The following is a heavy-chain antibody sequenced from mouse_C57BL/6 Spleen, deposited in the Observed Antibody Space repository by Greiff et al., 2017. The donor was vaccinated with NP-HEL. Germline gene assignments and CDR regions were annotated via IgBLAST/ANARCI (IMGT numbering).Heavy chain of an antibody. CDR2: ISDGGSYT. V-gene: IGHV5-4*01. CDR3: ARSRPNWDGDYFDY. J-gene: IGHJ2*01. CDR1: GFTFSSYA. D-gene: IGHD4-1*01. Sequence: EVQLVESGGGLVKPGGSLKLSCAASGFTFSSYAMSWVRQTPEKRLEWVATISDGGSYTYYPDNVKGRFTISRDNAKNNLYLQMSHLKSEDTAMYYCARSRPNWDGDYFDYWGQGTTLTVSS.